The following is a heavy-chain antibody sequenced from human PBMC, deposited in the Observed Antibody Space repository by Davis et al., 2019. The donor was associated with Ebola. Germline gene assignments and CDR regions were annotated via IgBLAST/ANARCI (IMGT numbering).Heavy chain of an antibody. J-gene: IGHJ6*02. V-gene: IGHV5-10-1*01. CDR2: IDPSDSYT. D-gene: IGHD6-6*01. CDR1: GYSFANYW. Sequence: KVSCKASGYSFANYWIGWVRQMPGKGLEWMGRIDPSDSYTNYSPSFQGHVTISADKSISTAYLQWSSLKASDTAMYYCARHGRIAGYYYYGMDVWGQGTTVTVSS. CDR3: ARHGRIAGYYYYGMDV.